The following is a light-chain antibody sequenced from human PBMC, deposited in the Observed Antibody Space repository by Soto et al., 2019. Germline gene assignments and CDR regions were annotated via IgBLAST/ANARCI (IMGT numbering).Light chain of an antibody. CDR3: HQCYSTPWT. CDR1: QDISNY. V-gene: IGKV1-33*01. J-gene: IGKJ1*01. CDR2: DAS. Sequence: DIQMTQSPSSLSASVGDRVTITCQASQDISNYLNWFQQRPGKAPNLLIYDASNLETGVPSRFSGSGSWTDFTFTISSLQPEDFATYYCHQCYSTPWTFGQGTKVEIK.